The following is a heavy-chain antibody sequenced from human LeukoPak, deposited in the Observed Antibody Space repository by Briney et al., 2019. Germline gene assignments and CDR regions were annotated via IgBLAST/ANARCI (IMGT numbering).Heavy chain of an antibody. V-gene: IGHV3-11*01. Sequence: PGGSLRLSCAASGFTLTDSYMSWVRQAPGKGLEWISYISSSGSTTYYADSVKGRCTISRDNAKNSLFLQMNSLRAEDTAVYYCARTAREFNYDYTWFDLWGQGTLVTVSS. J-gene: IGHJ5*02. CDR3: ARTAREFNYDYTWFDL. CDR1: GFTLTDSY. CDR2: ISSSGSTT. D-gene: IGHD4-11*01.